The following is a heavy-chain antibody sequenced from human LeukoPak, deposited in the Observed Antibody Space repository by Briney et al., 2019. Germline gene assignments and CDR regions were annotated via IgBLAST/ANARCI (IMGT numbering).Heavy chain of an antibody. V-gene: IGHV1-69*13. CDR3: ARGVTMVRGHFDY. CDR2: IIPIFGTA. J-gene: IGHJ4*02. Sequence: SVTVSCTASGGTFSSYATSWVRQAPGQGLEWMGGIIPIFGTANYAQKFQGRVTITADESTSTAYMELSSLRSEDTAVYYCARGVTMVRGHFDYWGQGTLVTVS. CDR1: GGTFSSYA. D-gene: IGHD3-10*01.